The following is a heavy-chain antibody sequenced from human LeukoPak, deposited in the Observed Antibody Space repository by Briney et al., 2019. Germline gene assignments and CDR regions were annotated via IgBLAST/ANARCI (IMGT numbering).Heavy chain of an antibody. CDR3: ARVGSYSFDY. D-gene: IGHD6-13*01. J-gene: IGHJ4*02. Sequence: PSETLSLTCSVSSDSFSNYYWSWIRQPPGKGLEWIGYIYYSGITRYNPSLKSRLTMSVDTSKNQFSLKLSSVTAADTAVYYCARVGSYSFDYWGQGTLVTVSA. V-gene: IGHV4-59*01. CDR1: SDSFSNYY. CDR2: IYYSGIT.